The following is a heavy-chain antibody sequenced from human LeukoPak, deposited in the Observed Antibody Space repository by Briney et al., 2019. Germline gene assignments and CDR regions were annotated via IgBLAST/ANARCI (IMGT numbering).Heavy chain of an antibody. CDR2: IIPIFGTA. J-gene: IGHJ4*02. CDR1: GGTFSSYA. V-gene: IGHV1-69*05. CDR3: ARVRYSSSWYGPFDY. D-gene: IGHD6-13*01. Sequence: ASVKVSCKASGGTFSSYAISWVRQAPGQGLEWMGGIIPIFGTANYAQKFQGRVTITTDESTSTAYMELSSLRSEDTAVYYCARVRYSSSWYGPFDYWGQGTLVTVSS.